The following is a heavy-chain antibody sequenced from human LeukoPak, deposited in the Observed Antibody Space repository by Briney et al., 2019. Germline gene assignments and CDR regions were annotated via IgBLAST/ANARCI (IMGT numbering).Heavy chain of an antibody. Sequence: SVKVSCKASGGTFSSYAISWVRQAPGQGLEWMGGIIPIFGTANYAQKFQGRVTITADESTSTAYMELSSLRSEDTAVYYCARDLYSSSWYESPAFDIWGQGTMVTVSS. J-gene: IGHJ3*02. V-gene: IGHV1-69*13. CDR2: IIPIFGTA. CDR1: GGTFSSYA. D-gene: IGHD6-13*01. CDR3: ARDLYSSSWYESPAFDI.